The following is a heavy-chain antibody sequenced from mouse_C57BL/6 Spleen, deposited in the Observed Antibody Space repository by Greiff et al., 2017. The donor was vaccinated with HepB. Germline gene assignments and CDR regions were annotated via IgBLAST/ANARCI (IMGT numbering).Heavy chain of an antibody. Sequence: VQLQQSGPELVKPGASVKISCKASGYTFTDYYMNWVKQSHGKSLEWIGDINPNNGGTSYNQKFKGKATLTVDKSSSTAYMELRSLTSEDSAVYYCARGGYHDYWGQGTTLTVSS. V-gene: IGHV1-26*01. CDR2: INPNNGGT. CDR3: ARGGYHDY. D-gene: IGHD2-2*01. J-gene: IGHJ2*01. CDR1: GYTFTDYY.